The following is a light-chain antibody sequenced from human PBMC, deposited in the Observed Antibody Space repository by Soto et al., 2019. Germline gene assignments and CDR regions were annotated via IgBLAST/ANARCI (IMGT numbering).Light chain of an antibody. J-gene: IGKJ3*01. Sequence: DIQMTQSPSSLSASVGDRVTIACRASQSIDNFLNWYQQKPGHAPQLLIFGASSLQIGVPSRFSGRGSGTDFTLTISSLQPEDFAIYYCQQSYGKIFTFGPGTTVDIK. V-gene: IGKV1-39*01. CDR1: QSIDNF. CDR3: QQSYGKIFT. CDR2: GAS.